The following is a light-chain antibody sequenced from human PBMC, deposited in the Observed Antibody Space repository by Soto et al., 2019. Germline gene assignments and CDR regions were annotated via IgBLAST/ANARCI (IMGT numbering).Light chain of an antibody. J-gene: IGLJ2*01. V-gene: IGLV2-8*01. CDR1: SSDVGGYNY. CDR3: STYADSNTYVV. Sequence: QSVLTQPPSASGSPGQSVTISCTGTSSDVGGYNYVSWYQQHPGKAPKLMIYEVSKRPSGVPDRFSGSKSGNTASLTVSGLQAEDEADYYSSTYADSNTYVVFGGGTELKVL. CDR2: EVS.